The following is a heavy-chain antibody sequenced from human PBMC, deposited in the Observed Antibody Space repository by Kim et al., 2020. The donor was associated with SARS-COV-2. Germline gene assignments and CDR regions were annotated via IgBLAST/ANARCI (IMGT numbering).Heavy chain of an antibody. D-gene: IGHD3-3*01. CDR3: ARDGLRFLEWLLLRAGWFDP. CDR2: INPSGGST. J-gene: IGHJ5*02. Sequence: ASVKVSCKASGYTFTSYYMHWVRQAPGQGLEWMGIINPSGGSTSYAQKFQGRVTMTRDTSTSTVYMELSSLRSEDTAVYYCARDGLRFLEWLLLRAGWFDPWGQGTLVTVSS. V-gene: IGHV1-46*01. CDR1: GYTFTSYY.